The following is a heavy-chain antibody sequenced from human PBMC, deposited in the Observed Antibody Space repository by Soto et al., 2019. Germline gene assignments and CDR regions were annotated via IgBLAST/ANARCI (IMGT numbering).Heavy chain of an antibody. J-gene: IGHJ6*02. Sequence: GGSLSLSCAASGFTFSSYWMHWVRQAPGKGLVWVSRINSDGSSTSYADSVKGRFTISRDNAKNTLYLQMNSLRAEDTAVYYCARVSCSGGSCAQRYYYGMDVWGQGTTVTVSS. CDR1: GFTFSSYW. D-gene: IGHD2-15*01. CDR3: ARVSCSGGSCAQRYYYGMDV. CDR2: INSDGSST. V-gene: IGHV3-74*01.